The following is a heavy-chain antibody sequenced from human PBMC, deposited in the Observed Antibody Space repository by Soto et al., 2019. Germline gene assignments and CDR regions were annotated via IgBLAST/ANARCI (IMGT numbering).Heavy chain of an antibody. CDR2: ISSSSSYI. D-gene: IGHD1-26*01. Sequence: GGSLRLSCAASGFTFSSYSMNWVRQAPGKGLEWVSSISSSSSYIYYTDSVKGRFTISRDNAKNSLYLQMNSLRAEDTAVYYCARVMVGATTRAFDIWGQGTMVTVSS. CDR3: ARVMVGATTRAFDI. J-gene: IGHJ3*02. CDR1: GFTFSSYS. V-gene: IGHV3-21*01.